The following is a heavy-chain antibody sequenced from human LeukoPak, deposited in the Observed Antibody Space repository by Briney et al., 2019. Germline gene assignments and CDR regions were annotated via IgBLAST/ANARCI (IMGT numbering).Heavy chain of an antibody. Sequence: ASVKVSCKASGYTFTSYDINWVRQATGQGLEWMGWMNPNSGNTGYAQKFQGRVTMTRNTSISTAYMELSRLRSDDTAVYYCARERTVDTAMGSPWGYYYYMDVWGKGTTVTVSS. CDR2: MNPNSGNT. CDR1: GYTFTSYD. V-gene: IGHV1-8*01. CDR3: ARERTVDTAMGSPWGYYYYMDV. D-gene: IGHD5-18*01. J-gene: IGHJ6*03.